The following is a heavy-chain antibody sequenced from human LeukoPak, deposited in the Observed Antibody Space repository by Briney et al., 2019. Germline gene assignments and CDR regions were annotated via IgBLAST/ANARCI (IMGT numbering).Heavy chain of an antibody. CDR3: ARDFTGDYGDYCPY. Sequence: PGGSLRLSCAASGFTYSSYWMHWVRQAPGKGLVWVSRINSDGSSTSYADSVKGRFTISRDNAKNTLYLQMNSLRAEDTAVYYCARDFTGDYGDYCPYWGQGTLVTVSS. CDR2: INSDGSST. J-gene: IGHJ4*02. V-gene: IGHV3-74*01. CDR1: GFTYSSYW. D-gene: IGHD4-17*01.